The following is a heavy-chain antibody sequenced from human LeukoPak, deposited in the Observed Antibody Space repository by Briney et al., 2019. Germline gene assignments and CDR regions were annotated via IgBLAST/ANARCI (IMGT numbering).Heavy chain of an antibody. CDR1: GGSFSGYY. J-gene: IGHJ4*02. D-gene: IGHD3-10*01. V-gene: IGHV4-34*01. Sequence: SETLSLTCAVYGGSFSGYYWSWIRQPPGKVLEWIGEINHSGSTNYNPSLKSRVTISVDTSKNQFSLKLSSVTAADTAVYYCARQKHYYGSGSYQPIDYWGQGTLVTVSS. CDR3: ARQKHYYGSGSYQPIDY. CDR2: INHSGST.